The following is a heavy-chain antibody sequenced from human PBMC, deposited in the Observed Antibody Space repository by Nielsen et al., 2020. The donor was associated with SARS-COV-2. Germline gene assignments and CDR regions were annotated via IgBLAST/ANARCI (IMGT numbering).Heavy chain of an antibody. V-gene: IGHV3-23*01. CDR1: GFTFNSYA. J-gene: IGHJ6*03. CDR3: AKGVSGSIYYYYMDV. D-gene: IGHD6-19*01. Sequence: GESLKISCAASGFTFNSYAMTWVRQAPGKGLEWVSAISSSGTSTYYADSVKGRFTASRDNYKNTLYLQMNGLRAEDTAVYYCAKGVSGSIYYYYMDVWGKGTTVTVSS. CDR2: ISSSGTST.